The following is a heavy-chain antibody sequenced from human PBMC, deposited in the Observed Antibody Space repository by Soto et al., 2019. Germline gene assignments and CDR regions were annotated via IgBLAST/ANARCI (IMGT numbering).Heavy chain of an antibody. Sequence: GASVKVSCKASGYTFTSYGISWVRQAPGQGLEWMGWISAYNGNTNYAQKLQGRVTMTTDTSTSTAYMELRSLRSDDTAVYYCARDRRAAAGTNWFDPWGQGTLVTVSS. CDR3: ARDRRAAAGTNWFDP. CDR1: GYTFTSYG. CDR2: ISAYNGNT. D-gene: IGHD6-13*01. V-gene: IGHV1-18*01. J-gene: IGHJ5*02.